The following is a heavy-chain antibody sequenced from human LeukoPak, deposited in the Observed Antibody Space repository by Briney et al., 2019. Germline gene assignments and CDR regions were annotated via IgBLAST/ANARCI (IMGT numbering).Heavy chain of an antibody. Sequence: ASVKVSCKASGYTFIGYYIHWVRQAPGQGHEWMGRINPSTGGTNSAQKFQGRVTMTRDTSISTAYMELSRLTSDDTAIYYCARGQPYGDYNYFDPWGQGTLVTVSS. V-gene: IGHV1-2*06. J-gene: IGHJ5*02. D-gene: IGHD4-17*01. CDR1: GYTFIGYY. CDR3: ARGQPYGDYNYFDP. CDR2: INPSTGGT.